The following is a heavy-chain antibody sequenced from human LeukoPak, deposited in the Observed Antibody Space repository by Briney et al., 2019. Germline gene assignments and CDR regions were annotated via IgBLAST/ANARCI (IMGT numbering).Heavy chain of an antibody. V-gene: IGHV3-30*02. CDR3: ARGRIVGATMPYYYYMDV. D-gene: IGHD1-26*01. CDR1: GFTFRIYG. J-gene: IGHJ6*03. Sequence: GGSLRLSCAASGFTFRIYGMYWVRQAPGKGLEWVAFIRYDGSEKYYADSVKGRFTISRDNSKNTLYLQMKSLRPEDTAVYYCARGRIVGATMPYYYYMDVWGKGTTVTISS. CDR2: IRYDGSEK.